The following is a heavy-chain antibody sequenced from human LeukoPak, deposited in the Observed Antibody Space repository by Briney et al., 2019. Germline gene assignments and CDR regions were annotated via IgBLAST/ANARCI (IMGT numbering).Heavy chain of an antibody. V-gene: IGHV3-74*01. CDR1: GFTFSSYW. CDR3: ARVAVVFTMVRGPFDY. D-gene: IGHD3-10*01. J-gene: IGHJ4*02. Sequence: GGSLRLSCAASGFTFSSYWMHWVRQAPGKGLVWVSRINTDGSSTSYADSVKGRFTISRDNSKNTLYLQMNSLRAEDTAVYYCARVAVVFTMVRGPFDYWGQGTLVTVSS. CDR2: INTDGSST.